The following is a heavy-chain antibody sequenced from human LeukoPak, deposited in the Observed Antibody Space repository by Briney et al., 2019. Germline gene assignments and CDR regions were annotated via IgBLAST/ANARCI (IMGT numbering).Heavy chain of an antibody. CDR3: ARWDHIPRPNYYYMDV. D-gene: IGHD1-14*01. CDR1: GFTFSSYA. Sequence: GGSLRLSCAASGFTFSSYAMHWVRQAPGKGLEWVANIKLDGSEKYYVDSVKGRFTISRDNARNSLYLQMNSLSDEDTAVYYCARWDHIPRPNYYYMDVWGKGTTVTVSS. CDR2: IKLDGSEK. J-gene: IGHJ6*03. V-gene: IGHV3-7*01.